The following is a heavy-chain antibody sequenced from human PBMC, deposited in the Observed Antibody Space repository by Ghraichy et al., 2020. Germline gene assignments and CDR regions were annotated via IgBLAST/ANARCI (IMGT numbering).Heavy chain of an antibody. CDR3: ARKITWSYPPYYYYYMDV. D-gene: IGHD1-26*01. CDR1: GYTFTSYG. CDR2: ISAYNGNT. J-gene: IGHJ6*03. Sequence: ASVKVSCKASGYTFTSYGISWVRQAPGQGLEWMGWISAYNGNTNYAQKLQGRVTMTTDTSTSTAYMELRSLRSDDTAVYYCARKITWSYPPYYYYYMDVWGKGTTVTVSS. V-gene: IGHV1-18*04.